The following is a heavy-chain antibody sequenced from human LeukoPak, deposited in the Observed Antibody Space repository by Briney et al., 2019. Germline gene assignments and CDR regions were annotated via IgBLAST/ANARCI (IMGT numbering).Heavy chain of an antibody. Sequence: GESLKISCKGSGYSFSSYWIGWVRQMPGKGLEWMGIIYPVDSDTRCSPSFQGQVSISVDKSISTAYLQWSSLKASDTAIYYCARHGGNYDYWGQGTLVTVSS. J-gene: IGHJ4*02. CDR2: IYPVDSDT. CDR1: GYSFSSYW. D-gene: IGHD1-26*01. V-gene: IGHV5-51*01. CDR3: ARHGGNYDY.